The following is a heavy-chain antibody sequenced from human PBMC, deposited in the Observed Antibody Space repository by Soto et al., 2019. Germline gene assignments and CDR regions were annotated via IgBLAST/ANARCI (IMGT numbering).Heavy chain of an antibody. J-gene: IGHJ6*02. D-gene: IGHD5-12*01. CDR3: ARDYYRFNSGYGFSMDV. V-gene: IGHV3-30-3*01. Sequence: QVQLVESGGGVVQPGRSLRLSCAASGFTFSSYAMHWVRQAPGKGLEWVSVISYDGSNKYYPDSVKGRFTIYRDNSKNTLELQMNGLRAEDPAVYYCARDYYRFNSGYGFSMDVWCQGATVTVSS. CDR1: GFTFSSYA. CDR2: ISYDGSNK.